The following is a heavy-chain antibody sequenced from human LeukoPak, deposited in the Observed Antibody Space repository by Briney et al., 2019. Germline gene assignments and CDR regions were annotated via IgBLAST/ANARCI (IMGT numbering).Heavy chain of an antibody. D-gene: IGHD3-10*01. V-gene: IGHV4-34*01. J-gene: IGHJ6*03. CDR3: ARGKRVWFGELMTSFSYFYIDV. CDR2: INQGGRT. CDR1: GGSFSDYL. Sequence: SETLSLTCAVNGGSFSDYLWTWIRQSPGKRLEWIGEINQGGRTNFNPSLKSRVTISADRSKYHFSLTLRSVTAVDTAVYYCARGKRVWFGELMTSFSYFYIDVWGRGTTVIVSS.